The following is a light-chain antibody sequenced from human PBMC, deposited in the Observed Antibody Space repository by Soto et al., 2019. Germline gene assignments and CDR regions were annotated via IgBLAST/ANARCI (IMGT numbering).Light chain of an antibody. J-gene: IGLJ1*01. CDR2: DVI. CDR1: SSDVGGYNS. V-gene: IGLV2-11*01. Sequence: QSVLTQPRSVSGSPGQSVTVSCIGTSSDVGGYNSVSWYQEHPGKAPKLMIYDVIKRLSGVPDRFSGSKSGNTASLTISGLLAEDEADYYCCSYVGSYSYVFGTGTK. CDR3: CSYVGSYSYV.